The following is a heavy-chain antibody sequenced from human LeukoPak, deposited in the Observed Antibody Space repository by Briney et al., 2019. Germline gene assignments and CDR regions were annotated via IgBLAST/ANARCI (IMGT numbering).Heavy chain of an antibody. J-gene: IGHJ5*02. CDR2: INHSGST. CDR3: ARGRRGECGYSYGVRQNWFDP. V-gene: IGHV4-34*01. Sequence: SETLSLTCAVYGGSFSGYYWSWIRQPPGKGLEWIGEINHSGSTNYNPSLKSRVTISVDTSKNQFSLKLSSVTAADTAVYYCARGRRGECGYSYGVRQNWFDPWGQGTLVTVSS. CDR1: GGSFSGYY. D-gene: IGHD5-18*01.